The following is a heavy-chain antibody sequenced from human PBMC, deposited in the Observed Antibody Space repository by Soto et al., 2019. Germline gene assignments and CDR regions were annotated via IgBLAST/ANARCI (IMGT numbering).Heavy chain of an antibody. CDR2: ISYDGSSK. D-gene: IGHD6-13*01. CDR3: AREGDIATVGSSFDY. J-gene: IGHJ4*02. V-gene: IGHV3-30-3*01. Sequence: QVQLVESGGGVVQPGTSLRLSCAASGFTFNSYAMHWVRQAPGKGLEWVAFISYDGSSKYYADSVKGRFTISRDNSKNTLYLQMNGLRAEDTAVFHCAREGDIATVGSSFDYWGQGTLVTVSS. CDR1: GFTFNSYA.